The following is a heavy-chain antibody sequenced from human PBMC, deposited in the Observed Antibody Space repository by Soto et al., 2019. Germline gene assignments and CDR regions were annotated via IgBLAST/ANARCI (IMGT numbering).Heavy chain of an antibody. CDR1: GFTFSSYV. V-gene: IGHV3-23*01. CDR3: AKATGYFYFDY. J-gene: IGHJ4*02. CDR2: ITGSGVST. D-gene: IGHD3-22*01. Sequence: PGGSLRLSCAASGFTFSSYVMSWVRQAPGKGLEWVSGITGSGVSTYYADSVKGRFTISRDNSKNTLYLRVNSLRAEDTAIYYCAKATGYFYFDYWGQGTLVTVSS.